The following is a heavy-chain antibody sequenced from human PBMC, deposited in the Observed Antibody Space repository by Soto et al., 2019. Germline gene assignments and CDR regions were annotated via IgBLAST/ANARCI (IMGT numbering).Heavy chain of an antibody. J-gene: IGHJ5*02. CDR1: GRSFLGDC. D-gene: IGHD5-12*01. Sequence: SETLSLTVADDGRSFLGDCWSWISQPPGKGLEWIGEINHSGSTYYNPSLKSRVTISVDTSKNQFSLKLSSVTAADTAVYYCAREPPENTKWLRLRVVWFDPCGQGNLVTVSS. V-gene: IGHV4-34*01. CDR2: INHSGST. CDR3: AREPPENTKWLRLRVVWFDP.